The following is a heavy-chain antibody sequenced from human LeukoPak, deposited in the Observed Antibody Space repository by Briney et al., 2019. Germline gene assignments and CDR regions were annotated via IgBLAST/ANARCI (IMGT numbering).Heavy chain of an antibody. D-gene: IGHD6-19*01. V-gene: IGHV6-1*01. CDR2: TYYNSKWYN. Sequence: SQTLSLTCAISGYSVSSNSAAWNWIRQSPSRGLEWLGRTYYNSKWYNDYAVSMKSRITIEPDTSKNQFSLKLNSVTPEDTAVYYCAKDSGWRFDHWGQGTLVTVTS. CDR1: GYSVSSNSAA. J-gene: IGHJ4*02. CDR3: AKDSGWRFDH.